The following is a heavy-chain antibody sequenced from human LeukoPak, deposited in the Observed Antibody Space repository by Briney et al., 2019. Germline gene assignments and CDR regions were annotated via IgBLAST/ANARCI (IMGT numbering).Heavy chain of an antibody. CDR1: GYSISSGYY. V-gene: IGHV4-38-2*02. Sequence: SETLSLTCTVSGYSISSGYYWGWIRQPPGKGLEWIGSIYHSGSTYYIPSLKSRVTISVDTSKNQFSLKLSSVTAADTAVYYCARAIRNYDILTGYYGGPIDYWGQGTLVTVSS. CDR2: IYHSGST. D-gene: IGHD3-9*01. CDR3: ARAIRNYDILTGYYGGPIDY. J-gene: IGHJ4*02.